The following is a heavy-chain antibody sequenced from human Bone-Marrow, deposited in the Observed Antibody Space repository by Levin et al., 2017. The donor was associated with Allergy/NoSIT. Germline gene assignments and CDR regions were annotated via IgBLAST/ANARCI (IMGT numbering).Heavy chain of an antibody. Sequence: GGSLRLSCAASGFTFSDYYMSWIRQAPGKGLEWVSYISSSGSTIYYADSVKGRFTISRDNAKNSLYLQMNSLRAEDTAVYYCARDILQGEYYFDYWGQGTLVTVSS. J-gene: IGHJ4*02. CDR2: ISSSGSTI. V-gene: IGHV3-11*01. CDR3: ARDILQGEYYFDY. D-gene: IGHD3-9*01. CDR1: GFTFSDYY.